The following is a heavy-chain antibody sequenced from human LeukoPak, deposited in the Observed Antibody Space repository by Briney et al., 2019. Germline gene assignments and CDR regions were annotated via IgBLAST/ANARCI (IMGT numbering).Heavy chain of an antibody. CDR2: ILGSGRT. D-gene: IGHD2-21*01. CDR3: ARGNCGPACPMYNWCDP. CDR1: GDSISNTDYY. V-gene: IGHV4-61*02. Sequence: SQTLSLTCTISGDSISNTDYYWTWIRQPAGKGLEWIGRILGSGRTIYNPSLESRATISIDTSKNQFSLKLISVTAADTAVYFCARGNCGPACPMYNWCDPWGQGTLVTVSS. J-gene: IGHJ5*02.